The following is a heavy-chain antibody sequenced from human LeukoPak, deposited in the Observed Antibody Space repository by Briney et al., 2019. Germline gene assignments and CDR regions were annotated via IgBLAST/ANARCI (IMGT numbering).Heavy chain of an antibody. CDR2: INPNSGGT. J-gene: IGHJ5*02. CDR3: ARDRGGFGELYANNWFHP. Sequence: GASVKVSCKASGYTFTGYYMHWVRQAPGQGLEWMGWINPNSGGTNYAQKFQGRVTMTRDTSISTAYMELSRLRSDDTAVYYCARDRGGFGELYANNWFHPWDQGTLVTVSS. V-gene: IGHV1-2*02. CDR1: GYTFTGYY. D-gene: IGHD3-10*01.